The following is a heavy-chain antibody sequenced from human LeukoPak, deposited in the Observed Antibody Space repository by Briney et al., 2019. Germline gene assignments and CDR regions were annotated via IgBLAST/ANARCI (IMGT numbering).Heavy chain of an antibody. Sequence: SETLSLTCTVSGGSISSSSYYWGWIRQPPGKGLEWIGSIYYSGSTYYNPSLKSRVTMSVDTSKNQFSLKLSSVTAADTAEYYCARTLDEVIVDYWGQGTLVTVSS. J-gene: IGHJ4*02. CDR1: GGSISSSSYY. D-gene: IGHD3-16*02. CDR3: ARTLDEVIVDY. CDR2: IYYSGST. V-gene: IGHV4-39*07.